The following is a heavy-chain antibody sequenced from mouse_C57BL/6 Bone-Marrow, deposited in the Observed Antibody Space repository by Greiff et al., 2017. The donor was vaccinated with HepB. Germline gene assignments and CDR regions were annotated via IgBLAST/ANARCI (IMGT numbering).Heavy chain of an antibody. V-gene: IGHV1-87*01. Sequence: VQLQQSGHELARPWASVKISCPAFYTVSRRVHFAIRDTTYWMQWVKQRPGQGLEWNGSIHPGNGDTSYNQKFKGKATLTSDKSTSTPYMQLSSQASDDSAVYYCAWVYYDAIGYWGKGTSVSVDS. CDR2: GQGLEWNG. J-gene: IGHJ4*01. CDR3: SDDSAVYYCAWVYYDAIGY. CDR1: YTVSRRVH.